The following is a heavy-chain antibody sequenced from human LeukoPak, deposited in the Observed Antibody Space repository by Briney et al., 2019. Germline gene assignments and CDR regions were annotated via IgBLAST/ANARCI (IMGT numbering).Heavy chain of an antibody. CDR1: GFTFSGYA. J-gene: IGHJ1*01. V-gene: IGHV3-23*03. D-gene: IGHD3-22*01. CDR3: AKDGESGYYYEQ. Sequence: GGSLRLSCAASGFTFSGYAMNWVGQAPGKGLEWVSLIFASGSTTKYADSVKGRFTISRDNSKNTLYLQMNSLRAEDTAVYYCAKDGESGYYYEQWGQGTLVTVSS. CDR2: IFASGSTT.